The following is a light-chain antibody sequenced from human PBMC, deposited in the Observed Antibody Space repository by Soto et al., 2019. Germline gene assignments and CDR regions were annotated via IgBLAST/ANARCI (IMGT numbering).Light chain of an antibody. CDR2: NVN. CDR3: SSYTSRSVL. V-gene: IGLV2-14*01. J-gene: IGLJ2*01. Sequence: QSVLTQPASVSGSPGQSITISCTGTSSDVGGYNYVSWYQQHPGKAPKLMIYNVNNRPSGVSNRFSGSKSGNTASLTISGLQAEDEADYYCSSYTSRSVLFGGGTQLTVL. CDR1: SSDVGGYNY.